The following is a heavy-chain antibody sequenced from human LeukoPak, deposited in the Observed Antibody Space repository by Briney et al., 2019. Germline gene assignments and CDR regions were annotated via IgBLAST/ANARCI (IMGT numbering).Heavy chain of an antibody. CDR2: ISYDGSNK. CDR1: GFTFSSYG. J-gene: IGHJ4*02. D-gene: IGHD3-22*01. V-gene: IGHV3-30*18. Sequence: SGGSLRLSCAASGFTFSSYGMHWVRQAPGKGLEWVAVISYDGSNKYYADSVKGRFTISRDNSKNTLYLQMNSVRAEDTAVYYCAKDLSYYDSSGSFDYWGQGTLVTVSS. CDR3: AKDLSYYDSSGSFDY.